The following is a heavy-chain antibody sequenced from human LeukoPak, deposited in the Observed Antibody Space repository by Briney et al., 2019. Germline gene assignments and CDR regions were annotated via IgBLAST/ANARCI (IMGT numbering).Heavy chain of an antibody. CDR3: ARVADLYDILTGFDY. Sequence: PSQTLSLTCTVSGGSVSSAAYYWTWIRQPAGKRLEWIGRISGSGSTNYNPSLRSRVTISVDTSKNQFSLKLTSVTAADTAVYYCARVADLYDILTGFDYWGQGTLVTVSS. D-gene: IGHD3-9*01. CDR2: ISGSGST. V-gene: IGHV4-61*02. J-gene: IGHJ4*02. CDR1: GGSVSSAAYY.